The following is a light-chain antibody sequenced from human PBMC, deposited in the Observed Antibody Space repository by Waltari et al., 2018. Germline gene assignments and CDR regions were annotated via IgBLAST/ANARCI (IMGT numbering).Light chain of an antibody. Sequence: QSALTQPASVSGSPGQSITISCSGTSSDVGDYRYVAWYQQHPGKAPKLMIYEVSNRPSGGSNRFSGSKSGNTTSLTISGLQAKDEADYYCSSYTTSTSYVVFGGGTKLTVL. CDR3: SSYTTSTSYVV. CDR2: EVS. V-gene: IGLV2-14*01. J-gene: IGLJ2*01. CDR1: SSDVGDYRY.